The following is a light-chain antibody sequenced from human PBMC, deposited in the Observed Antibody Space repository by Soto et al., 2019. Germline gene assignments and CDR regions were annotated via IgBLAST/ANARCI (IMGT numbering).Light chain of an antibody. V-gene: IGKV4-1*01. Sequence: EIVMTQSPDSLAVSLGERATINCKSSQSVLYSSNNKNYLAWYQQKPGQPPKLLIYWASTRESGVPHRFSGSGSGTDFTLTISSLQAEDVAVYYCQQYYSTPYTFGQGTKLEIK. CDR2: WAS. CDR1: QSVLYSSNNKNY. CDR3: QQYYSTPYT. J-gene: IGKJ2*01.